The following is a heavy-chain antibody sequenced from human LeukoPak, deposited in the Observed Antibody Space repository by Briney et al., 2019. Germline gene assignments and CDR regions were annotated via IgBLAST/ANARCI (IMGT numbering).Heavy chain of an antibody. J-gene: IGHJ4*02. CDR3: ARDLGHSGYDLYDY. CDR1: GITFSNYW. CDR2: MKHDGNEK. D-gene: IGHD5-12*01. V-gene: IGHV3-7*01. Sequence: GGSLRLSCAASGITFSNYWMSWVRQAPGKGLEWVANMKHDGNEKYYVDSVKGRFTISRDNAQNSLYLQMNNLRAEDTAVYYCARDLGHSGYDLYDYWGQGTLVTASS.